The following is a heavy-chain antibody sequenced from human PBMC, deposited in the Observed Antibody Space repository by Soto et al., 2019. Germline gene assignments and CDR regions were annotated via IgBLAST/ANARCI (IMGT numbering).Heavy chain of an antibody. D-gene: IGHD3-16*01. CDR2: ISGSGGST. V-gene: IGHV3-23*01. CDR3: AKVGDYQGIYYYYGMDV. CDR1: GFTFSSYA. Sequence: EVQLLESGGGLVQPGGSLRLSCAASGFTFSSYAMSWVRQAPGKGLEWVSAISGSGGSTYYADSVKGRFTISRDNSKNTLYLQMNSLRAEDTAVYYCAKVGDYQGIYYYYGMDVWGQGTTVTVSS. J-gene: IGHJ6*02.